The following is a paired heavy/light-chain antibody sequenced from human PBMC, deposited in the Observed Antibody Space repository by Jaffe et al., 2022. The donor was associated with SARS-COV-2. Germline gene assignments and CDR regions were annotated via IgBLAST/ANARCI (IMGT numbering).Light chain of an antibody. CDR3: QSYDSSLSGSV. V-gene: IGLV1-40*01. Sequence: QSVLTQPPSVSGAPGQRVTISCTGSSSNIGAGYDVHWYQQLPGTAPKLLIYGNSNRPSGVPDRFSGSKSGTSASLAISGLQAEDEADYYCQSYDSSLSGSVFGGGTKLTVL. CDR2: GNS. J-gene: IGLJ3*02. CDR1: SSNIGAGYD.
Heavy chain of an antibody. Sequence: QVQLVESGGGLVKPGGSLRLSCAASGFTFSDYYMSWIRQAPGKGLEWVSYISSSSSYTNYADSVKGRFTISRDNAKNSLYLQMNSLRAEDTAVYYCAGNKRGYSYGHLSNWFDPWGQGTLVTVSS. CDR1: GFTFSDYY. D-gene: IGHD5-18*01. J-gene: IGHJ5*02. CDR2: ISSSSSYT. V-gene: IGHV3-11*06. CDR3: AGNKRGYSYGHLSNWFDP.